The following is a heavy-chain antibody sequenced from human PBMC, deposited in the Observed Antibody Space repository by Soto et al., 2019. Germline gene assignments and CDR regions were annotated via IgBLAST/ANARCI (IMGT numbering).Heavy chain of an antibody. CDR2: INRDGSKK. D-gene: IGHD6-13*01. V-gene: IGHV3-7*05. Sequence: EVQLEESGGDLVQPGGSLRLSCAASGFTLSAYWMTWVRQAPGKGLEWVANINRDGSKKSYLDSVRGRFTISRDNVGNSLYLQMDIRRADDTALYYCARDVSPGSSSLYLDAFNIWGQGTMVTVSS. CDR3: ARDVSPGSSSLYLDAFNI. J-gene: IGHJ3*02. CDR1: GFTLSAYW.